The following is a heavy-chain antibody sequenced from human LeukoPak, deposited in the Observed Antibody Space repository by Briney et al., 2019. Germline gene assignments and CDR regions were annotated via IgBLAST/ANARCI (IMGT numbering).Heavy chain of an antibody. J-gene: IGHJ3*02. CDR1: GFTFRSYS. CDR2: ISSSSSYI. V-gene: IGHV3-21*01. Sequence: GGSLRLSCAASGFTFRSYSMNWVRPAPGKGLEWVSSISSSSSYIYYADSVKGRFTISRDNAKNSLYLQMNSLTAEDTAVYYCARKSSGWRDAFDIWGQGTMVTVSS. D-gene: IGHD6-19*01. CDR3: ARKSSGWRDAFDI.